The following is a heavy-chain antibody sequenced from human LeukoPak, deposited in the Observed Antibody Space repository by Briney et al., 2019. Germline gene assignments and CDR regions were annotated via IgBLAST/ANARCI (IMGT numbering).Heavy chain of an antibody. D-gene: IGHD5-12*01. CDR1: GASISSGSYY. Sequence: KSSQTLSLTRPVSGASISSGSYYWGWIREPAGKGLEWFGRIYTSGNTNYNPSLESRVTISVDTSKNQFSLKLSSVTAADTAVYYCARGYSGYDHSDDYFDYWGQGTLVTVSS. J-gene: IGHJ4*02. CDR2: IYTSGNT. CDR3: ARGYSGYDHSDDYFDY. V-gene: IGHV4-61*02.